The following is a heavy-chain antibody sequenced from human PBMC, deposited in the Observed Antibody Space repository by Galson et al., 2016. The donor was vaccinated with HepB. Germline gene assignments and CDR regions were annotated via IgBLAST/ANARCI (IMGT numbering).Heavy chain of an antibody. D-gene: IGHD1-26*01. J-gene: IGHJ6*02. V-gene: IGHV1-18*01. Sequence: SVKVSCKASGYTFNTYVINWVRQAPGQGLEWMGWISTYNGDTNFAQKFQGRVTMTTDTSTSTAYMELRSLRSDDTAVYYCARDQGVGYGMDVWGQGTTVTVSS. CDR2: ISTYNGDT. CDR3: ARDQGVGYGMDV. CDR1: GYTFNTYV.